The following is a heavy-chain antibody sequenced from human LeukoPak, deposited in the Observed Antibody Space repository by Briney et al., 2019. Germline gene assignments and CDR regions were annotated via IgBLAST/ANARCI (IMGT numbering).Heavy chain of an antibody. CDR2: ISGSGGST. Sequence: GGSLRLSCAASGFTFSSYAMSWVRQAPGKGLEWVSTISGSGGSTYYADSVKGRFTISRDNSKNTLYLQMNSLRAEDTAVYYCAKGVEMIVVSRVDYWGQGTLVTVSS. J-gene: IGHJ4*02. CDR1: GFTFSSYA. D-gene: IGHD3-22*01. CDR3: AKGVEMIVVSRVDY. V-gene: IGHV3-23*01.